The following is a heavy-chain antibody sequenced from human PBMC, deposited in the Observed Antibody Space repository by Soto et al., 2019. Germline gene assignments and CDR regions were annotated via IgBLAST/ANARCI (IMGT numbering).Heavy chain of an antibody. J-gene: IGHJ6*02. Sequence: GASLKVSCKASGGTFSSYAISWVRQAPGQGLEWMGGIIPIFGTANYAQKFQGRVTITADESTSTAYMELSSLRSEDTAVYYCARMDKEIALYGMDVWGQGTTVTVSS. D-gene: IGHD6-13*01. CDR3: ARMDKEIALYGMDV. CDR2: IIPIFGTA. CDR1: GGTFSSYA. V-gene: IGHV1-69*13.